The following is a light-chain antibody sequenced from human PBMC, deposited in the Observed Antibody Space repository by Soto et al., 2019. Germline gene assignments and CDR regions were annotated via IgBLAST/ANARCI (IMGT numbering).Light chain of an antibody. V-gene: IGKV3-11*01. CDR2: DAS. J-gene: IGKJ1*01. CDR1: QSVSSY. CDR3: QQRSNWPPWT. Sequence: EIVLTQSPATLSLSPGERATLSCRASQSVSSYLAWYQQKPGQAPRLLIYDASNRATGIPARFSGGGSGTDFTLTISCVEPEDFAVYYCQQRSNWPPWTFGQGTKVEIK.